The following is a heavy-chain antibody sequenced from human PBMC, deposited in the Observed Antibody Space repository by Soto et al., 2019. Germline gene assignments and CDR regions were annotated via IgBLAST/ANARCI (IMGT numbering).Heavy chain of an antibody. CDR3: TTEFDGGNSFDY. Sequence: EVQLVESGGGLVKPGGSLRLSCAASGFTFSNAWMNWFRQAPGKGLEWVGRIKSKTDGGTTDYAAPVKGRFTISRDDSKNTLYLQMNSLKTEDTDVYYCTTEFDGGNSFDYWGQGTLVTVSS. CDR2: IKSKTDGGTT. V-gene: IGHV3-15*07. D-gene: IGHD2-15*01. J-gene: IGHJ4*02. CDR1: GFTFSNAW.